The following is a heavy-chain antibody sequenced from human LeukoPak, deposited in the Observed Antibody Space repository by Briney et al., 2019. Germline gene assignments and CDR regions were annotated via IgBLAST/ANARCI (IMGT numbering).Heavy chain of an antibody. V-gene: IGHV3-30*18. CDR2: ISYDTTNK. D-gene: IGHD1-14*01. Sequence: GGSLRLSCAASGFTFSNYGIHWVRQAPGKGLEWVAVISYDTTNKYYTDSVKGRFTISRDNSKNTLYLQMNSLRAEDTAVYYCAKCGAASRTTCQESAFDMWGQGTMVTVSS. CDR3: AKCGAASRTTCQESAFDM. CDR1: GFTFSNYG. J-gene: IGHJ3*02.